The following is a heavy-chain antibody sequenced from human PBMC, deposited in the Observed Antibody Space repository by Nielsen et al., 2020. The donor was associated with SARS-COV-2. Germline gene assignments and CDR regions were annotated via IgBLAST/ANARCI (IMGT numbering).Heavy chain of an antibody. CDR3: AREDVVVVPAAKGSYYYYGMDV. J-gene: IGHJ6*02. D-gene: IGHD2-2*01. CDR2: INRDGSSI. V-gene: IGHV3-74*01. Sequence: WIRQPPGKGLVWVSRINRDGSSISYAESVKGRFTISRDNSKNTLYLQMNSLRTEDTAVYHCAREDVVVVPAAKGSYYYYGMDVWGQGTTVTVSS.